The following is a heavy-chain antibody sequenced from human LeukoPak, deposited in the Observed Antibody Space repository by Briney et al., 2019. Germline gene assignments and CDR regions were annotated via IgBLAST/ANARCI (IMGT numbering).Heavy chain of an antibody. CDR3: ARYYDSSGPFDY. Sequence: SETLSLTCNVSGASVSSGSYYWSWIRQPPGKGLEWIGYIYYSGSTNYNPSLKSRVTISVDTSKNQFSLKLSSVTAADTAVYYCARYYDSSGPFDYWGQGTLVTVSS. D-gene: IGHD3-22*01. CDR1: GASVSSGSYY. CDR2: IYYSGST. V-gene: IGHV4-61*01. J-gene: IGHJ4*02.